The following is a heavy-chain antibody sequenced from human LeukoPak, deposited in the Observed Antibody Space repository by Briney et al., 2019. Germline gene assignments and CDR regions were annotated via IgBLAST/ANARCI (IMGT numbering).Heavy chain of an antibody. D-gene: IGHD3-10*01. CDR3: AREELRYGSGSYYNGIDY. J-gene: IGHJ4*02. V-gene: IGHV1-8*03. CDR1: GYTFTSYD. Sequence: ASVKVSCKASGYTFTSYDINWVRQATGQGLEWMGWMNPNSGNTGYAQKFQGRVTITRNTSISTAYMELSSLRSEDTAVYYCAREELRYGSGSYYNGIDYWGQGTLVTVSS. CDR2: MNPNSGNT.